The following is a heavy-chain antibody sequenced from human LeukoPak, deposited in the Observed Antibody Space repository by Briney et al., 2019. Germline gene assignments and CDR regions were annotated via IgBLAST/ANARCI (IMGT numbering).Heavy chain of an antibody. V-gene: IGHV5-51*01. Sequence: GESLKISCKGSGYSFTSYWIGWVRQMPGKGLEWMGIIYPGESDTRYSPSFQGQVTISADKSISTAYLQWSSLKASDTAMYYCARRGYCGGDCYNWFDPWGQGTLVTVSS. CDR3: ARRGYCGGDCYNWFDP. CDR2: IYPGESDT. CDR1: GYSFTSYW. J-gene: IGHJ5*02. D-gene: IGHD2-21*01.